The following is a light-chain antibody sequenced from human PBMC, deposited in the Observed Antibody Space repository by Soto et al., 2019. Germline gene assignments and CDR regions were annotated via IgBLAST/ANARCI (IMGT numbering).Light chain of an antibody. CDR3: HQYGSSPRT. Sequence: DIQLTQSPSTLSASVGDRVTIACRASQSISRWMARYQQKPGEAPKLLIYKASTLESGVPSRFSGSGSGTEFTLTISSLQPDDFATYYCHQYGSSPRTFGQGTKVDIK. CDR2: KAS. CDR1: QSISRW. J-gene: IGKJ1*01. V-gene: IGKV1-5*03.